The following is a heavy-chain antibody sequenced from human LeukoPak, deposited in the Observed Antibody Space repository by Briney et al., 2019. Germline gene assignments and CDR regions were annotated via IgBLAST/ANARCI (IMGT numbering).Heavy chain of an antibody. V-gene: IGHV1-46*01. D-gene: IGHD3-10*01. Sequence: GASVKVSCKASGYTFTSYYMHWVRQAPGQGLEWMGIINPSGGSTSYAQKFQGRVTMTRDTSTSTVYMELSSLRSEDTAVYYCARDKVSWYYGSGSYYNGPKNYYMDVWRKGTTVTISS. CDR3: ARDKVSWYYGSGSYYNGPKNYYMDV. J-gene: IGHJ6*03. CDR2: INPSGGST. CDR1: GYTFTSYY.